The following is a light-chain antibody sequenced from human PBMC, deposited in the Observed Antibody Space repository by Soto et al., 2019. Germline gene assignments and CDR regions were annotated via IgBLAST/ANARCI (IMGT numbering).Light chain of an antibody. J-gene: IGKJ1*01. CDR3: QQYGSSPQT. CDR2: GAS. Sequence: DIVLTQSPGTLSLSPGERATLSCRASQSVSSSYLAWYQQKPGQAPRLLIYGASSRATGIPDRFSGSGSGTDFTLTISRLGPEDFAVYYCQQYGSSPQTFGQGTKVDIK. CDR1: QSVSSSY. V-gene: IGKV3-20*01.